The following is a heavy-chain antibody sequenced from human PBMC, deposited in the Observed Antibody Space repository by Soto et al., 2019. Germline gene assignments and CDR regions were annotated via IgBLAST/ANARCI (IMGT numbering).Heavy chain of an antibody. CDR3: ARHSNGYPAGYYYYGMDV. D-gene: IGHD5-18*01. Sequence: PGESLKISCKGSGYSFTSYWIGWVRQMPGKGLEWMGIIYPGDSDTRYSPSFQGQVTISADKSISTAYLQWSSLKASDTAMYYCARHSNGYPAGYYYYGMDVWGQGTTVTVSS. CDR2: IYPGDSDT. J-gene: IGHJ6*02. V-gene: IGHV5-51*01. CDR1: GYSFTSYW.